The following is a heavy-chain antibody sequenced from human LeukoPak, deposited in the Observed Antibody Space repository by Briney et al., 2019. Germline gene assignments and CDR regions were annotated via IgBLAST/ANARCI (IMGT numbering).Heavy chain of an antibody. D-gene: IGHD3-10*01. CDR1: GGSINSGYYY. CDR2: IQNSGST. V-gene: IGHV4-31*03. Sequence: SETLSLTCTVSGGSINSGYYYWSWIRQHPGKGLEWIGNIQNSGSTYYNPALSSRVTISADTSKNQFSLIVSSVTAADTAVYYCARRCGSGGAYDYWGQGTLVTVSS. J-gene: IGHJ4*02. CDR3: ARRCGSGGAYDY.